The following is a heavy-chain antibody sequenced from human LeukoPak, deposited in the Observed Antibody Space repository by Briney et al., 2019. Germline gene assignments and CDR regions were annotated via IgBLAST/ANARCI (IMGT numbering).Heavy chain of an antibody. D-gene: IGHD3-22*01. Sequence: SETLSLTCTVSGGSISSSSYYWGWIRQPPGKGLEWIGSIYYSGSTYYNPSLRSRVTISVDTSKNQFSLKLSSVTAADTAVYYCARDKYYDSSGYPFDYWGQGTLVTVSS. V-gene: IGHV4-39*07. CDR2: IYYSGST. J-gene: IGHJ4*02. CDR3: ARDKYYDSSGYPFDY. CDR1: GGSISSSSYY.